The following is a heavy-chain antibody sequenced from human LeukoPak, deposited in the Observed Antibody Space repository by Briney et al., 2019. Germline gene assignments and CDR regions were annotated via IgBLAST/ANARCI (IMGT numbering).Heavy chain of an antibody. CDR2: IYYSGST. V-gene: IGHV4-39*01. D-gene: IGHD6-13*01. Sequence: PGGSLRLSCAASGFTFSTYAMSWVRQPPGKGLEWIGSIYYSGSTYYSPSLKSRVTISVDTSKNQFSLKLSSVAAADTAVYYCARLAYSSSPNDLPYFDYWGQGTLVTVSS. J-gene: IGHJ4*02. CDR3: ARLAYSSSPNDLPYFDY. CDR1: GFTFSTYA.